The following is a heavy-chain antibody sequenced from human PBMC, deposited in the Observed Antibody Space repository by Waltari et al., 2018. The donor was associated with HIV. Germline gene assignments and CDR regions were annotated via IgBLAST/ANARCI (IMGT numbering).Heavy chain of an antibody. J-gene: IGHJ6*02. CDR2: SISGVTN. V-gene: IGHV3-53*01. CDR3: VGGGGDPAVRRTAGYQYYGMDV. CDR1: GFTVNRKY. Sequence: EVQVVESGGGLIQPGGSLRLSCAVSGFTVNRKYMSWVRQDPGKGLAGVAVSISGVTNKSAESGKGRFITSTDSPKNDLCLQMNSLGGQDAAVYYCVGGGGDPAVRRTAGYQYYGMDVWGQGTTVTVSS. D-gene: IGHD3-10*01.